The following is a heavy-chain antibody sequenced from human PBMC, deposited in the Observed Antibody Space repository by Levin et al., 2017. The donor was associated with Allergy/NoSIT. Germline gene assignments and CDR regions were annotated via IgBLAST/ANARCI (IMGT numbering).Heavy chain of an antibody. V-gene: IGHV3-33*01. CDR3: ASGYTYGSPFDY. CDR2: IWSGGTNK. D-gene: IGHD5-18*01. Sequence: LSLTCAASGFTFSSYGMHWIRLAPGKGLEWVAVIWSGGTNKYYADSVRGRFTISRDNSKNTLYLQMNSLRAEDTAVYYCASGYTYGSPFDYWGQGTLVTVSS. CDR1: GFTFSSYG. J-gene: IGHJ4*02.